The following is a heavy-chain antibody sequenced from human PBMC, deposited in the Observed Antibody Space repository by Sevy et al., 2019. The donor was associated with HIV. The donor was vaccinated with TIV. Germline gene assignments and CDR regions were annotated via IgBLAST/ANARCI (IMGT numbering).Heavy chain of an antibody. CDR3: ARGFPKYYYDSSGYYSGYYYGMDV. D-gene: IGHD3-22*01. V-gene: IGHV3-33*01. J-gene: IGHJ6*02. CDR1: GFTFSSYG. CDR2: IWYDGSNK. Sequence: GGSLRLSCAASGFTFSSYGMHWVRQAPGKGLEWVAVIWYDGSNKYYADSVKGRFTISRENSKNTLYLQMNSLRAEDTAVYYCARGFPKYYYDSSGYYSGYYYGMDVWGQGTTVTVSS.